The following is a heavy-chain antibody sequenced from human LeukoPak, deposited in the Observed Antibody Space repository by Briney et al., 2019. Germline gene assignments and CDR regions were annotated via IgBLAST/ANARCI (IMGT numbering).Heavy chain of an antibody. CDR3: EKDIRAVAGTRGYFDY. D-gene: IGHD6-19*01. V-gene: IGHV3-9*01. CDR1: GFTFDDYA. J-gene: IGHJ4*02. Sequence: GGSLRLPCAASGFTFDDYAMHWVRQAPGKGLEGVAGISWNSGSIGYADFVKGRFTISRDNAKNSLYLQMNSLRAEDTALYYCEKDIRAVAGTRGYFDYWGQGTLVTVSS. CDR2: ISWNSGSI.